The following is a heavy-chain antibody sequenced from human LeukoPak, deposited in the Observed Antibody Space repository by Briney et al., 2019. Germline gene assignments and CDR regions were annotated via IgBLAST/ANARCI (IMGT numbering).Heavy chain of an antibody. CDR2: INQDGSEK. Sequence: TGGSLRLSCEVSGFIFRTYWMDWVRQAPGRGLEWVANINQDGSEKYFVDSVRGRFTIFRDDAKNTLYLQMNSLRAEDTAVYYCSRALEVWGEGTTVTVSS. V-gene: IGHV3-7*01. J-gene: IGHJ6*04. CDR1: GFIFRTYW. CDR3: SRALEV.